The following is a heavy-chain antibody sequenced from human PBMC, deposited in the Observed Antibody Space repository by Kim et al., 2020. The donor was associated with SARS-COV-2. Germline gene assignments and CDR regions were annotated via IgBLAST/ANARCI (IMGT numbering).Heavy chain of an antibody. J-gene: IGHJ4*02. D-gene: IGHD1-1*01. CDR3: ATGNNWSFDY. CDR2: T. Sequence: TVYAASVKARFTCSRDNAKNTLYRQLSTLRAEDTAVYYCATGNNWSFDYWGPGTLVTVSS. V-gene: IGHV3-74*01.